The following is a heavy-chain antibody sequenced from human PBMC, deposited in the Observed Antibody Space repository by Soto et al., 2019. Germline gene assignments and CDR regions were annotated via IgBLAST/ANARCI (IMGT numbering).Heavy chain of an antibody. D-gene: IGHD3-9*01. CDR1: GFTFSSYW. CDR3: AREIDYDIFFGYWGVYYYYCGMDV. CDR2: IKQDGSEK. Sequence: GGSLRLSCAASGFTFSSYWMSWVRQAPGKGLEWVANIKQDGSEKYYVDSVKGRFTISRDNAKNSLYLQMNSLRAEDTAVYYCAREIDYDIFFGYWGVYYYYCGMDVWGQGTTVTVYS. J-gene: IGHJ6*01. V-gene: IGHV3-7*05.